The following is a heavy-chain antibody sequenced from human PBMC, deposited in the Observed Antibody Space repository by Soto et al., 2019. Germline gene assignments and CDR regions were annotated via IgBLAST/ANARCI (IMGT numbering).Heavy chain of an antibody. D-gene: IGHD6-13*01. J-gene: IGHJ4*02. Sequence: QVQLVESGGGVVQPGRSLRLSCAASGFTFSSYGMHWVRQAPGKGLEWVAVISYDGSNKYYVDSVKGRFTISRDNSKNTLYLQMNSLRAEDTAVYYCAKADEAAGAAFDYWGQGTLVTVSS. CDR3: AKADEAAGAAFDY. CDR2: ISYDGSNK. V-gene: IGHV3-30*18. CDR1: GFTFSSYG.